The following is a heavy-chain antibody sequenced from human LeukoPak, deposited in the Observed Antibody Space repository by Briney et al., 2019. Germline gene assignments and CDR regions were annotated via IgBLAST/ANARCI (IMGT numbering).Heavy chain of an antibody. Sequence: ASVKVSCKASGYTFTSYAMHWVRQAPGQRLEWMGWINAGNGNTKYSQKFQGRVTITRDTSASTAYMELSSLRSEDTAAYYCARTPSYGDYVLTTDKNAFDIWGQGTMVTVSS. CDR3: ARTPSYGDYVLTTDKNAFDI. J-gene: IGHJ3*02. D-gene: IGHD4-17*01. CDR1: GYTFTSYA. V-gene: IGHV1-3*01. CDR2: INAGNGNT.